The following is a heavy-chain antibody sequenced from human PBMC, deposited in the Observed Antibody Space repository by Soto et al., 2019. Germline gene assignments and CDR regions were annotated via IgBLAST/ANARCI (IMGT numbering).Heavy chain of an antibody. CDR2: ISYSGTT. Sequence: QVQLQESGPGLVKPSQTLSLTCTVSGGSITSGTYSWSWIRQHPGKGLEWIGCISYSGTTYYNPSLKGRVTISEDTSNNQFSLKLGSVTAADTAVYYCARGVAHWGQGTLVTVSS. CDR1: GGSITSGTYS. CDR3: ARGVAH. V-gene: IGHV4-31*03. J-gene: IGHJ4*02. D-gene: IGHD5-12*01.